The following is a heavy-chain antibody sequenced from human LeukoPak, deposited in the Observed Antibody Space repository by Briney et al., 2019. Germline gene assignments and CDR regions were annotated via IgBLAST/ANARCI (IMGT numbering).Heavy chain of an antibody. J-gene: IGHJ4*02. V-gene: IGHV1-2*02. CDR2: INPNSGGT. D-gene: IGHD2-15*01. CDR3: AREGYCSGGSCYPSDY. CDR1: GYTFTGYY. Sequence: ASVKVSCKASGYTFTGYYMHWVRQAPGQGLEWMGWINPNSGGTNYAQKLQGRVTMTTDTSTSTAYMELRSLRSDDTAVYYCAREGYCSGGSCYPSDYWGQGTLVTVSS.